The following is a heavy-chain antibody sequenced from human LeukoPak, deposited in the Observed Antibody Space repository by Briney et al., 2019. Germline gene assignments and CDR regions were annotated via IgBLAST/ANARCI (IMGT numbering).Heavy chain of an antibody. CDR1: GDSSSSNY. J-gene: IGHJ4*02. V-gene: IGHV4-34*01. D-gene: IGHD2-2*01. CDR2: INHSGST. CDR3: ATRPGGYCSSTSCYVVDY. Sequence: SETLSLTCTVSGDSSSSNYWSWIRQPPGKGLEWIGEINHSGSTNYNPSLKSRVTISVDTSKNQFSLKLSSVTAADTAVYYCATRPGGYCSSTSCYVVDYWGQGTLVTVSS.